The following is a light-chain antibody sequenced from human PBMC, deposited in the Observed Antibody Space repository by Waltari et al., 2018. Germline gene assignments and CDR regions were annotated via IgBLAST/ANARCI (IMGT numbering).Light chain of an antibody. V-gene: IGLV1-44*01. Sequence: QSVLTQPPSASGTPGQRVTISCSGSGSNIGINPVNWYQQLPGTAPKLLIYNDKQRPSVVPDRFSGSKSGSSASLASSGLQSDDEANYYCAAWDDRLNGLAFGTGTRVTVL. CDR3: AAWDDRLNGLA. CDR1: GSNIGINP. J-gene: IGLJ1*01. CDR2: NDK.